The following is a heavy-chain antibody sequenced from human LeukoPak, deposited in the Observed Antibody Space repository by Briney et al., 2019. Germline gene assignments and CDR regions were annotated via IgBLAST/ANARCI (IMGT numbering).Heavy chain of an antibody. J-gene: IGHJ1*01. CDR2: IYPGDSDT. D-gene: IGHD2-21*02. V-gene: IGHV5-51*01. CDR1: GYTFTGYY. Sequence: ASVKVSCKASGYTFTGYYMHWVRQAPGQGLEWMGIIYPGDSDTRYSPSFQGQVTISADKSINTAYLQWSSLKASDTAMYYCARSPCGGDCYSGHFQHWGQGTLVTVSS. CDR3: ARSPCGGDCYSGHFQH.